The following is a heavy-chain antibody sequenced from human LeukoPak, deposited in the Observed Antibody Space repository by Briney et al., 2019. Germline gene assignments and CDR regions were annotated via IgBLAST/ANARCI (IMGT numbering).Heavy chain of an antibody. Sequence: GGSLRLSCAASGFTFTSYSMNWVRQAPGKGLEWVSYISSSSSTIYYADSVKGRFTISRDNAKNSLYLQMNSLRAEDTAVYYCASVLGGIGYWGQGTLVTVSS. CDR1: GFTFTSYS. J-gene: IGHJ4*02. CDR2: ISSSSSTI. D-gene: IGHD1-26*01. V-gene: IGHV3-48*01. CDR3: ASVLGGIGY.